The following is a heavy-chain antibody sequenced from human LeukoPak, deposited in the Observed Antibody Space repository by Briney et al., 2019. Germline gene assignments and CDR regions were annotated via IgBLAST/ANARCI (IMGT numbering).Heavy chain of an antibody. D-gene: IGHD4-17*01. CDR2: ISYDGSNK. J-gene: IGHJ4*02. CDR1: GFTFSSYA. CDR3: ARGTVTPFDY. Sequence: PGRSLRLSCAASGFTFSSYAMHWVRQAPGKGLEWVAVISYDGSNKYYADSVKGRFTISRDSSKNTLYLQMNSLRAEDTAVYYCARGTVTPFDYWGQGTLVTVSS. V-gene: IGHV3-30-3*01.